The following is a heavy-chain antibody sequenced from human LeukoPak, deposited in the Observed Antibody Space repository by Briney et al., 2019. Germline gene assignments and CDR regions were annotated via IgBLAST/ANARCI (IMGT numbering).Heavy chain of an antibody. CDR2: IYYSGST. CDR3: ARDGAGYSSSWYENEYYFDY. Sequence: SETLSLTCTVSGGSISSYYWSWIRQPPGKGLEWIGYIYYSGSTNYNPSLKSRVTISVDTSKNQFSLKLSSVTAADTAVYYCARDGAGYSSSWYENEYYFDYWGQGTLVTVSS. V-gene: IGHV4-59*12. D-gene: IGHD6-13*01. J-gene: IGHJ4*02. CDR1: GGSISSYY.